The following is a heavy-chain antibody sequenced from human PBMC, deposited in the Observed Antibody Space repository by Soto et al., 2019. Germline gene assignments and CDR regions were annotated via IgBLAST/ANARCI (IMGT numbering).Heavy chain of an antibody. D-gene: IGHD2-21*02. CDR3: AREIVNGALRFCDC. V-gene: IGHV3-23*01. CDR1: RITFSTFA. Sequence: SLRLPCSASRITFSTFAISSVRQPPGKGTQWVSRLSGSDVNTYYAECVKGRFSISRDNSRYTMYLQINCLRAHDPAISYFAREIVNGALRFCDCWRKGARVT. J-gene: IGHJ6*01. CDR2: LSGSDVNT.